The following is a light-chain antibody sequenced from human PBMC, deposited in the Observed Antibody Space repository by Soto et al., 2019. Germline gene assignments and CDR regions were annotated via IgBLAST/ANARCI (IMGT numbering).Light chain of an antibody. J-gene: IGLJ1*01. CDR1: SSNIGSNY. CDR3: QTSDSGLIGLI. V-gene: IGLV1-47*02. CDR2: SDT. Sequence: QSVLTQSPSASGTPGQRVTISCSGSSSNIGSNYVYWYRQLPGTAPKLLIYSDTQRPSGVPDRFSGSKSGTSASLAISGLRSEDEADYYCQTSDSGLIGLIFGTGTKLTVL.